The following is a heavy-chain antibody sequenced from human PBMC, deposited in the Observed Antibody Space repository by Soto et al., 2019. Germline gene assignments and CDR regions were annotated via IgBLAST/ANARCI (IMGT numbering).Heavy chain of an antibody. Sequence: QVQLVQSGAEVKKPGASVKVSCKASGYTFSNYGITWVRQAPGQGLEWMGWISAYNEKTKNAQKLQGRVTMTTDTSTSTAYMEPRSLRSDDTAVYYCASDSPPVDYWGQGTLVTVSS. CDR3: ASDSPPVDY. CDR2: ISAYNEKT. V-gene: IGHV1-18*01. J-gene: IGHJ4*02. CDR1: GYTFSNYG.